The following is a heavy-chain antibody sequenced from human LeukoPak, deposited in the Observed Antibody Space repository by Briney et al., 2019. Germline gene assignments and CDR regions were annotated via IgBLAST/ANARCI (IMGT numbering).Heavy chain of an antibody. Sequence: GRSLRLSCTASGFTFGDYAMSWFRQAPGKGLEWVGFIRSKAYGGTTEYAASVKGRFTISRDDSKSIAYLQMNSLKTEDTAVYYCTRAGIGYCSSTSCPSRPYFDYWGQGTLVTVSS. V-gene: IGHV3-49*03. J-gene: IGHJ4*02. CDR1: GFTFGDYA. CDR3: TRAGIGYCSSTSCPSRPYFDY. D-gene: IGHD2-2*01. CDR2: IRSKAYGGTT.